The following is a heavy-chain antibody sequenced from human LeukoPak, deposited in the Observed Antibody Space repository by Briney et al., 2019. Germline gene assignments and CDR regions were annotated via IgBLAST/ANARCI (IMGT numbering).Heavy chain of an antibody. CDR1: GGSISSNNYY. Sequence: SETLSLTCTVSGGSISSNNYYWGWIRQPPGKGLEWIGSISYTGSTYYNTSLKSRLTISVDTSRNQFSLKLRSVTAADTAVYYCARHGDDSWFDPWGQGTLVTVSS. CDR3: ARHGDDSWFDP. J-gene: IGHJ5*02. CDR2: ISYTGST. D-gene: IGHD7-27*01. V-gene: IGHV4-39*01.